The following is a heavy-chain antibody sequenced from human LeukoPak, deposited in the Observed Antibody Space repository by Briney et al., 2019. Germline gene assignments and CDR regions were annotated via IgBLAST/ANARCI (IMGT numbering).Heavy chain of an antibody. J-gene: IGHJ5*02. CDR3: ARGQPYDFWSGYYWYNWFDP. D-gene: IGHD3-3*01. CDR1: GGSFSGYY. Sequence: SEALSLTCAVYGGSFSGYYWSWIRQPPGKGLEWIGEINHSGSTNYNPSLKSRVTISVDTSKNQFSLKLSSVTAADTAVYYCARGQPYDFWSGYYWYNWFDPWGQGTLVTVSS. V-gene: IGHV4-34*01. CDR2: INHSGST.